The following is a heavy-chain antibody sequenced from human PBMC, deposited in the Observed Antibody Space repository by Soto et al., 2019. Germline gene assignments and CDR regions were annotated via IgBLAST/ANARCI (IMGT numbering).Heavy chain of an antibody. CDR2: IYYSGST. Sequence: SETLSLTCPVSGGSISSYYWSWIRQPPGKGLEWIGYIYYSGSTNYNPSLKSRVTISVDTSKNQFSLKLSSVTAADTAVYYCARDGMRGSSSHYYMDVWGKGTTVTVSS. CDR1: GGSISSYY. J-gene: IGHJ6*03. CDR3: ARDGMRGSSSHYYMDV. D-gene: IGHD6-13*01. V-gene: IGHV4-59*01.